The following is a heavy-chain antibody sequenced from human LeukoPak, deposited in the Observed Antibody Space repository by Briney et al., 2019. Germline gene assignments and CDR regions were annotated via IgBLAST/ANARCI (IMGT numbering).Heavy chain of an antibody. Sequence: SETLSLTCTVSGGSISSGSYYWSWIRQPAGKGLEWIGRIYTSGSTNYNPSLKSRVTISVDTSKNQFSLKLSSVTAADTAVYYCASGLWSGYYPSFDYWGQGTLVTVSS. CDR2: IYTSGST. J-gene: IGHJ4*02. D-gene: IGHD3-3*01. CDR1: GGSISSGSYY. V-gene: IGHV4-61*02. CDR3: ASGLWSGYYPSFDY.